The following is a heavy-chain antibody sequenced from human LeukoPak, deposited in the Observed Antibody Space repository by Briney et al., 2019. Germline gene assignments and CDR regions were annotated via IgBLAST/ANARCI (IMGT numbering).Heavy chain of an antibody. CDR2: IIPIFGTA. Sequence: SVKVSCKASGYTFTGYYMHWVRQAPGQGLEWMGGIIPIFGTADYAQKFQGRVTITADESTSTAYMELSSLRSEDTAVYYCARGCGGDCPIDYWGQGTLVTVSS. CDR3: ARGCGGDCPIDY. D-gene: IGHD2-21*02. CDR1: GYTFTGYY. J-gene: IGHJ4*02. V-gene: IGHV1-69*13.